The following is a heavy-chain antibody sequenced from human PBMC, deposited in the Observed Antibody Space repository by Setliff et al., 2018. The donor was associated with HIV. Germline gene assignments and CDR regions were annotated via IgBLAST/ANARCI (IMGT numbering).Heavy chain of an antibody. D-gene: IGHD1-26*01. CDR2: IKQDGSEK. V-gene: IGHV3-7*02. Sequence: GGSLRLSCAASGFTFSTYWMSWVRQAPGKGLEWVANIKQDGSEKNYMDSLKGRFTISRDNAKNSLYLQMNSLRAEDTAVYYCARGTVGATFLHNDYWGQGTLVTVSS. CDR3: ARGTVGATFLHNDY. J-gene: IGHJ4*02. CDR1: GFTFSTYW.